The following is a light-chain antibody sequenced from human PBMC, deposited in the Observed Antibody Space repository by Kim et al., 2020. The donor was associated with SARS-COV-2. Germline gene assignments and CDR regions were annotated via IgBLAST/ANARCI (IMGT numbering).Light chain of an antibody. Sequence: SSELTQDPAVSVALGQTVRITCQGDSLRSYYASWYQQKPGQTPVRVIYGKNNRPSGIPHRFSGSSSGNTASLTITGAQAEDEADYYCNSWDSSGNHNWVFGGGTHLTVL. J-gene: IGLJ3*02. V-gene: IGLV3-19*02. CDR2: GKN. CDR3: NSWDSSGNHNWV. CDR1: SLRSYY.